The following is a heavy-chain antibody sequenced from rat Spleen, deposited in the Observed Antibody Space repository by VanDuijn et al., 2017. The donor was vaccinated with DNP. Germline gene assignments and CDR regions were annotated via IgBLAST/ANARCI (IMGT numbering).Heavy chain of an antibody. V-gene: IGHV5-31*01. D-gene: IGHD1-12*03. Sequence: EVKLVESGGGLVQPGKSLKLSCAASGFIFSNYWMTWIRQAPGKGLEWVASITNTGGSTYYPDSVKGRFTISRDNAKSTLYLQMGSLRSEDTATYYCAGYYYDGSYPNWFAHWGQGTLVTVSS. CDR2: ITNTGGST. CDR1: GFIFSNYW. CDR3: AGYYYDGSYPNWFAH. J-gene: IGHJ3*01.